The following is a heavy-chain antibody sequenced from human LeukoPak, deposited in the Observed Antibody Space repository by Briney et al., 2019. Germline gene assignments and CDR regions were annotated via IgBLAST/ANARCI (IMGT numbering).Heavy chain of an antibody. CDR2: IRYDGSNT. CDR3: AKGGGSSGRSYYFDY. D-gene: IGHD6-19*01. Sequence: GGSLRLSCAASGFIFSSYGMHWVRQAPGKGLEWVAFIRYDGSNTYYADSVKGRFTISRDNPKNTMNLQMNSLRAEDTAVYYCAKGGGSSGRSYYFDYWGQGTLVTVSS. CDR1: GFIFSSYG. J-gene: IGHJ4*02. V-gene: IGHV3-30*02.